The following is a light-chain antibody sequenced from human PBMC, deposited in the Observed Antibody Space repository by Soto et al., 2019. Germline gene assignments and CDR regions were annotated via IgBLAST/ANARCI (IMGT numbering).Light chain of an antibody. CDR1: SSNIGSNT. CDR3: SAWDASLNGRV. V-gene: IGLV1-44*01. Sequence: QSVLTQPPSASGTPGQRVTISCSGSSSNIGSNTVNWYQQLPGTAPKLLIYSNNQRPSGVTDRFSGSKSGTSASLAISCLQSEEEADYYCSAWDASLNGRVFGGGTKLTVL. CDR2: SNN. J-gene: IGLJ3*02.